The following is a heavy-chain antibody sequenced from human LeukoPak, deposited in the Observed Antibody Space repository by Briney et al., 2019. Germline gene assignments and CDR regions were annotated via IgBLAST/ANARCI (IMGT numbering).Heavy chain of an antibody. J-gene: IGHJ6*03. CDR2: ISGSGGST. CDR1: GFTFSSYG. D-gene: IGHD5-12*01. V-gene: IGHV3-23*01. Sequence: PGGSLRLSCVASGFTFSSYGMSWVRQAPGKGLEWVSYISGSGGSTYYADSVKGRFTISRDNSKNTLYLQMKSLRAQDTAVYYCAKGGGYEAQYYYYYLDVWGKGTTVTISS. CDR3: AKGGGYEAQYYYYYLDV.